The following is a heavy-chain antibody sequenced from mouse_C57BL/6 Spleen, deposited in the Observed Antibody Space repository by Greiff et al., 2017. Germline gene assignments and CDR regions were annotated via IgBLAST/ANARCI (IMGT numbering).Heavy chain of an antibody. J-gene: IGHJ2*01. CDR1: GFTFSSYG. V-gene: IGHV5-6*02. D-gene: IGHD3-2*02. CDR3: ARRLDSSGYGSYFDY. Sequence: DVMLVESGGDLVKPGGSLKLSCAASGFTFSSYGMSWVRQTPDKRLEWVATISSGGSYTYYPDSVKGRFTISRDNAKNTLYLQMSSLKSEDTAMYYCARRLDSSGYGSYFDYWGQGTTLTVSS. CDR2: ISSGGSYT.